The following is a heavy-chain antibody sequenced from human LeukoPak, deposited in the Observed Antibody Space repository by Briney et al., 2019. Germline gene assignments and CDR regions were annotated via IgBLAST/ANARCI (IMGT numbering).Heavy chain of an antibody. CDR3: ARDYVYDFWSGYYPLGI. CDR2: ISSSGSTI. CDR1: GFTFSDYY. V-gene: IGHV3-11*04. D-gene: IGHD3-3*01. Sequence: PGGSLRLSCAASGFTFSDYYMSWIRQAPGKGLEWVSYISSSGSTIYYADSVKGRFTISRDNAKNSLYLQMNSLRAEDTAVYYCARDYVYDFWSGYYPLGIWGQGTLVTVSS. J-gene: IGHJ4*02.